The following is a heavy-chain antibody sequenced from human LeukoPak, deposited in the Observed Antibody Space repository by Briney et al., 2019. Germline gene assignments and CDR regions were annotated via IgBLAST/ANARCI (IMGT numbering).Heavy chain of an antibody. Sequence: GRSLRLSCAASGFTFSSYGMHWVRQAPGKGLEWVAVISYDGSNKYYADSVKGRFTISRDGSKNTLYLQMNSLRAEDTAVYYCANGGQRGYSGYDSPLSDYWGQGTLVTVSS. CDR3: ANGGQRGYSGYDSPLSDY. CDR1: GFTFSSYG. D-gene: IGHD5-12*01. J-gene: IGHJ4*02. V-gene: IGHV3-30*18. CDR2: ISYDGSNK.